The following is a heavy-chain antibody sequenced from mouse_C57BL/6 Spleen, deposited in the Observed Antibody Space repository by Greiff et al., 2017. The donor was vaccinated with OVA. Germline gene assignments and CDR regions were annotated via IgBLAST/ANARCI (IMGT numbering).Heavy chain of an antibody. CDR2: IDPEDGET. D-gene: IGHD1-1*01. Sequence: VQLQQSGAELVKPGASVKLSCTASGFNIKDYYMHWVKQRTEQGLEWIGRIDPEDGETKYNPKFQGKATITADTSSNTAYLQLSSLTSEDTTVYYCSRVHYYQGKMDYWGQGTSVTVSS. CDR3: SRVHYYQGKMDY. V-gene: IGHV14-2*01. J-gene: IGHJ4*01. CDR1: GFNIKDYY.